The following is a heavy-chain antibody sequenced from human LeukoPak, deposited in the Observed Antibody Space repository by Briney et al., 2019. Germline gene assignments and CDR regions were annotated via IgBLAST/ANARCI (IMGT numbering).Heavy chain of an antibody. V-gene: IGHV1-24*01. J-gene: IGHJ3*02. D-gene: IGHD3-10*01. CDR2: FDPEDGET. CDR3: ATTITHWGAFDI. CDR1: GYTLTELS. Sequence: ASVKVSCTVSGYTLTELSMHWVRQAPGKGLEWMGGFDPEDGETIYAQKFQGRVTMTEDTSTDTAYMELSSLRSEDTAVYYCATTITHWGAFDIWGQGTMVTVSS.